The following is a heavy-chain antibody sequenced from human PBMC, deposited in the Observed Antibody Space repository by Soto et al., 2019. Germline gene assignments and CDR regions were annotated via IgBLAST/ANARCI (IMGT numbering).Heavy chain of an antibody. D-gene: IGHD3-9*01. CDR1: GYTFTSYD. V-gene: IGHV1-8*01. Sequence: QVQLVQSGAEVKKPGASVKVSCKASGYTFTSYDINWVRQATGQGLEWMGWMNPNSGNTGYAQKFQGRVTMTRNTSXSXXYMELSSLRAEDTAVYYCARGGDILPGYYYYGMDVWGQGTTVTVSS. CDR2: MNPNSGNT. CDR3: ARGGDILPGYYYYGMDV. J-gene: IGHJ6*02.